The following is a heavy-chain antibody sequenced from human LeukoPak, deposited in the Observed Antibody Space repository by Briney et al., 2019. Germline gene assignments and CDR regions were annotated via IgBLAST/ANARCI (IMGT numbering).Heavy chain of an antibody. V-gene: IGHV4-59*01. CDR3: TRGAGWLIDY. CDR1: GGSISSYY. D-gene: IGHD3-16*01. J-gene: IGHJ4*02. Sequence: SETLSLTCTVSGGSISSYYWSWIRQPPGKGLEWIGCFHNSGTSTYNPSLKSRVTISADTSKNQFSLKLNSLTPADTAVYYCTRGAGWLIDYWGQGILVTVSS. CDR2: FHNSGTS.